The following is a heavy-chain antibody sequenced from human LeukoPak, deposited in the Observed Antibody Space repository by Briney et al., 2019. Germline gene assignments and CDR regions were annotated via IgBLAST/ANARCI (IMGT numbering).Heavy chain of an antibody. V-gene: IGHV5-51*01. Sequence: GESLKISCQGSGYSFATYWIGWVRQMPGKGLEWMGIIYPGDSDTRYSPSFQGQVTISADKSISTAYLQWSSLKASDTAMYYCARHNTKDYGDYELDYWGQGTLVTVSS. CDR3: ARHNTKDYGDYELDY. J-gene: IGHJ4*02. D-gene: IGHD4-17*01. CDR1: GYSFATYW. CDR2: IYPGDSDT.